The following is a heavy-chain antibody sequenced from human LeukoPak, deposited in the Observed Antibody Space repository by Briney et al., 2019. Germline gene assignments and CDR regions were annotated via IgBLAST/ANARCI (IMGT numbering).Heavy chain of an antibody. Sequence: QPGRSLRLSCAASGYTFSRHGMEWFRQAPGKGLEWVAVIWYDGSEMYYADSVKGRFTISRDNYKNILYLEMNTLRAEDTAVYYCARHYMSGWFDYWGQGTLVTVSS. CDR3: ARHYMSGWFDY. D-gene: IGHD6-19*01. CDR1: GYTFSRHG. V-gene: IGHV3-33*07. CDR2: IWYDGSEM. J-gene: IGHJ4*02.